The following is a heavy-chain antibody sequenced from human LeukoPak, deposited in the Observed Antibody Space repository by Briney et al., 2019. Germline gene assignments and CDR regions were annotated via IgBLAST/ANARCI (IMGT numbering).Heavy chain of an antibody. CDR3: AREGSYGSGSLDY. CDR2: IGTAGDT. J-gene: IGHJ4*02. V-gene: IGHV3-13*01. Sequence: GGSLRLSCAASGFTFSSYDMHWVRQATGKGLEWVSAIGTAGDTYYPGSVKGRFTISRENAKNSLYLQMNRLRAGDTAVYYCAREGSYGSGSLDYWGQGTLVTVSS. CDR1: GFTFSSYD. D-gene: IGHD3-10*01.